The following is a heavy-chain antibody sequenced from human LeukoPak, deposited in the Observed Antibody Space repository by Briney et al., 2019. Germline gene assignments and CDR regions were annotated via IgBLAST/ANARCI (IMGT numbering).Heavy chain of an antibody. CDR1: GFTFSNCW. CDR2: INLDGSDK. CDR3: ARETSRYFDWIDC. D-gene: IGHD3-9*01. V-gene: IGHV3-7*03. Sequence: GGSLRLSCAASGFTFSNCWMSWVRQAPGKGLEWVANINLDGSDKRYVDSVRGRFTIPRDNAKNSLYLQLKNLRAEDTAVYYCARETSRYFDWIDCWGLGTLVTVSS. J-gene: IGHJ4*02.